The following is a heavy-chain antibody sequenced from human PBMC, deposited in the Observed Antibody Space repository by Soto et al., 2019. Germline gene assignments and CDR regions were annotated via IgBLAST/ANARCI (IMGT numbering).Heavy chain of an antibody. J-gene: IGHJ5*02. CDR3: AKGNCISSSCYANWFGP. CDR2: ITGSGGST. CDR1: GFTFSNYW. V-gene: IGHV3-23*01. Sequence: PGGSLRLSCAASGFTFSNYWMSWVRQAPGKGLEWVSTITGSGGSTYYADSVKGRFTISRDNSKNTLYLQMNSLRAEGTAVYYCAKGNCISSSCYANWFGPWGQGTLVTVSS. D-gene: IGHD2-15*01.